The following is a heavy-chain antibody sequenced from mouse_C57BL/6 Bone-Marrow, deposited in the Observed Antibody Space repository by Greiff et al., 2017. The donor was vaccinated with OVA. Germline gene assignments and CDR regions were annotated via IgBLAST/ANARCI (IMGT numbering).Heavy chain of an antibody. CDR2: INPSTGGT. CDR1: GYSFTGYY. CDR3: ARSDYDYEGWFAY. D-gene: IGHD2-4*01. J-gene: IGHJ3*01. Sequence: VQLQQSGPELVKPGASVKISCKASGYSFTGYYMNWVKQSPEKSLEWIGEINPSTGGTTYNQKFKAKATLTVDKSSSTAYMQLKSLTSEDSAVYYCARSDYDYEGWFAYWGQGTLVTVSA. V-gene: IGHV1-42*01.